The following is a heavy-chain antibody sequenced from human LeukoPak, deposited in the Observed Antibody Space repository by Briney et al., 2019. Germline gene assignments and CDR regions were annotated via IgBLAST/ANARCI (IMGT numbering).Heavy chain of an antibody. CDR1: GYTFTSYG. D-gene: IGHD2-2*01. V-gene: IGHV1-18*01. CDR2: ISAYNGNT. Sequence: GASVKVSCKASGYTFTSYGITWVRQAPGQGLEWMGWISAYNGNTNYAQKLQGRVTMTTDTSTSTAYMELRSLRSDDTAVYYCARGASKGNCSSTCRPRDWFDPWGQGTLVTVSS. CDR3: ARGASKGNCSSTCRPRDWFDP. J-gene: IGHJ5*02.